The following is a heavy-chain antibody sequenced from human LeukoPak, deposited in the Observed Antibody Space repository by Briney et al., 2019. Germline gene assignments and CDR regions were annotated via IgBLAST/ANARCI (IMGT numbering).Heavy chain of an antibody. V-gene: IGHV3-21*01. CDR2: IRSSSSYI. Sequence: GGSLRLSCAASGFTFSSYSMNSVRQAPAKGREGVSSIRSSSSYIYYADSVKGRITISRDNAKNSLYLQMNSLRAEDTAVYYCARDASAGAGILYGMDVWGQGTTVTVSS. J-gene: IGHJ6*02. CDR3: ARDASAGAGILYGMDV. D-gene: IGHD6-19*01. CDR1: GFTFSSYS.